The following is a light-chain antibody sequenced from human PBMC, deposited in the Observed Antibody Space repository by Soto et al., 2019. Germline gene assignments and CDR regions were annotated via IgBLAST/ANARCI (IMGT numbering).Light chain of an antibody. V-gene: IGKV1-27*01. CDR3: QKYGGAPLT. J-gene: IGKJ4*01. CDR2: AAS. CDR1: QDINIY. Sequence: DIQMTQSPSSLSASVGDRVTITCRAGQDINIYLAWYQQKPGKVPKLLISAASTLQSGVPSRFSGSGSGTDFTLTISSLLPEDVATYYCQKYGGAPLTFGGGTKVEIK.